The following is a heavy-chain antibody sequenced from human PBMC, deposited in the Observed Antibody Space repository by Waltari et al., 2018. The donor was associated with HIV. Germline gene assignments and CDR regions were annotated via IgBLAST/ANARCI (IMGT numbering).Heavy chain of an antibody. J-gene: IGHJ4*02. CDR1: GFTFVAYA. CDR3: ADQTNFHY. V-gene: IGHV3-49*04. D-gene: IGHD2-2*01. Sequence: EAPLVESGGGLVQPGRSLPLSCTASGFTFVAYAMSWVRQAPGKGLELIGFIRSKAYGGTTEYAASVKGRFIISRDDSKGIAFLQMNSLIIEDTAVYYCADQTNFHYWGQGTLVTVSS. CDR2: IRSKAYGGTT.